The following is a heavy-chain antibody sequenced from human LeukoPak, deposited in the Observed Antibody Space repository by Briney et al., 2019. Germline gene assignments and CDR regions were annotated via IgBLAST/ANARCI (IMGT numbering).Heavy chain of an antibody. J-gene: IGHJ4*02. Sequence: ASVKVSCKASGYTFTGYYMHWVRQAPGQGLEWMGWINPNSGGTNYAQKFQGRVTMTRDTSISTAYMELSGLRSDDTAVYYCARDFGDIVVVPAAMSYWGQGTLVTVSS. D-gene: IGHD2-2*01. V-gene: IGHV1-2*02. CDR2: INPNSGGT. CDR1: GYTFTGYY. CDR3: ARDFGDIVVVPAAMSY.